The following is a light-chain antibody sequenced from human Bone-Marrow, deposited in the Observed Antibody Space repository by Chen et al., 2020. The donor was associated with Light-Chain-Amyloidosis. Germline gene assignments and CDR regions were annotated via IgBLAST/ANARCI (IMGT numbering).Light chain of an antibody. CDR3: QTADSSGTYEVI. Sequence: SYELTQPPSVSVSPGQTARITCSGDDLPTKYAYWYQQKPGPAPVLVIHRDTERPSGISVRFSGSSSGTTATLTLSGVQAEDEADYHCQTADSSGTYEVIFGGGTKLTVL. CDR1: DLPTKY. J-gene: IGLJ2*01. V-gene: IGLV3-25*03. CDR2: RDT.